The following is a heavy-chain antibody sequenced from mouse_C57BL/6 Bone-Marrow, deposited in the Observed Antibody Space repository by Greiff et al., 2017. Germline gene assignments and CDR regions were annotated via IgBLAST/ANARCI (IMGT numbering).Heavy chain of an antibody. J-gene: IGHJ4*01. CDR2: IRSKSNNYAT. CDR1: GFSFNTYA. CDR3: VSRAMDY. V-gene: IGHV10-1*01. Sequence: EADGGLVQPKGSLKLSCAASGFSFNTYAMNWVRQAPGKGLEWVARIRSKSNNYATYYADSVKDRFTISRDDSESMLYLQMNNLKTEDTAMYYCVSRAMDYWGQGTSVTVSS.